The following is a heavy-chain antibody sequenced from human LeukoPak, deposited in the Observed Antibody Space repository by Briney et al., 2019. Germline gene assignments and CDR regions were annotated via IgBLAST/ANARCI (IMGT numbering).Heavy chain of an antibody. CDR3: ARDVNRGSSWAFDY. V-gene: IGHV4-4*07. D-gene: IGHD6-13*01. Sequence: PSETLSLTCTVSGGSISSYYWSWIRQPAGKGLEWIGHIYTSGSTNYNPSLKSRVTMSVDTSKNQFSLKLSSVTAADTAVYYCARDVNRGSSWAFDYWGQGTLVTVSS. CDR2: IYTSGST. J-gene: IGHJ4*02. CDR1: GGSISSYY.